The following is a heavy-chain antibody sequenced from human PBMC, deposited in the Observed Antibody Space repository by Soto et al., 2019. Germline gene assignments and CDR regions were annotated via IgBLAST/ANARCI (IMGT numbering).Heavy chain of an antibody. V-gene: IGHV1-8*01. D-gene: IGHD3-16*01. J-gene: IGHJ5*02. Sequence: ASVKVSCKASGYTFTSYDINWVRQATGQGLEWMGWMNPNSGKTGKAQKFQGRDTITRNTSISTAYMELSSLISDDTAVYYCARERSGGWFDPWGQGTLVTVSS. CDR2: MNPNSGKT. CDR1: GYTFTSYD. CDR3: ARERSGGWFDP.